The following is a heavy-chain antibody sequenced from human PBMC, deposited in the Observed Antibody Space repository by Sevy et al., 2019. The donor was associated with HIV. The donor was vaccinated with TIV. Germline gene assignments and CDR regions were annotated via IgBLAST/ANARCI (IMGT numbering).Heavy chain of an antibody. CDR1: GFTFSSYW. V-gene: IGHV3-74*01. J-gene: IGHJ3*02. Sequence: GSLRLSCAASGFTFSSYWMHWVRQAPGKGLVWVSRINSDGSSTSYADSVKGRFTISRDNAKNTLYLQMNSLRAEDTAVYYCARGYDSSGYYLDGAFDIWGQGTMVTVSS. CDR2: INSDGSST. D-gene: IGHD3-22*01. CDR3: ARGYDSSGYYLDGAFDI.